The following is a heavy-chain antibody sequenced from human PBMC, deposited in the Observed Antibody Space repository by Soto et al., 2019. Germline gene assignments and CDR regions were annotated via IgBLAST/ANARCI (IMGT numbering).Heavy chain of an antibody. CDR2: INSDGSST. D-gene: IGHD6-13*01. V-gene: IGHV3-74*01. CDR1: GFTFSSYW. Sequence: GGSLRLSCAASGFTFSSYWMHWFRQAPGKGLVWVSRINSDGSSTSYADSVKGRFTISRDNAKNTLYLQMNSLRAEDTAVYYCARVKAAAGYYYYGMDVWGQGPTVTVSS. J-gene: IGHJ6*02. CDR3: ARVKAAAGYYYYGMDV.